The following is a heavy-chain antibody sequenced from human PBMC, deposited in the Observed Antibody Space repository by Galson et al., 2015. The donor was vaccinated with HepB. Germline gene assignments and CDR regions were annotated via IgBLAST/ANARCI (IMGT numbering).Heavy chain of an antibody. Sequence: SVKVSCKASGGTFSSYAISWVRQAPGQGLEWMGRIIPILGIANYAQKFQGRVTITADKSTSTAYMELSSLRSEDTAVYYCARDRSGSCATDLAYWGQGTLVTVSS. J-gene: IGHJ4*02. V-gene: IGHV1-69*04. D-gene: IGHD1-26*01. CDR2: IIPILGIA. CDR1: GGTFSSYA. CDR3: ARDRSGSCATDLAY.